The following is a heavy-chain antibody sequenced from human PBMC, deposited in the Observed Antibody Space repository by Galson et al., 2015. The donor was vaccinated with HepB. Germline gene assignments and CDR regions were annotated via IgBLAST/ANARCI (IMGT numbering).Heavy chain of an antibody. J-gene: IGHJ4*02. V-gene: IGHV4-4*07. CDR3: ARDIGYSSGWYYYPHILYFDY. CDR2: IYTSGST. Sequence: ETLSLTCTVSGGSISSYYWSWIRQPAGEGLEWIGRIYTSGSTNYNPSLKSRVTMSVDTSKNQFSLKLSSVTAADTAVYYCARDIGYSSGWYYYPHILYFDYWGQGTLVTVSS. D-gene: IGHD6-19*01. CDR1: GGSISSYY.